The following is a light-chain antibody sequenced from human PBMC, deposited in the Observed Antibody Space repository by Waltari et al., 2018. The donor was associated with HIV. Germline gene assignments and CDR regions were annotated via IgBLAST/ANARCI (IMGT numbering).Light chain of an antibody. V-gene: IGLV2-14*01. CDR3: SSYTSGSTPYV. CDR2: EVS. J-gene: IGLJ1*01. Sequence: QSALTQPASVSGSPGQSITISCTGTSSDVGGYNYVSWYQQHPRKAPKFMICEVSNRPSGVANRFSGATSGNTASLPTSGLQAEDEADYYCSSYTSGSTPYVFGTGTKVTVL. CDR1: SSDVGGYNY.